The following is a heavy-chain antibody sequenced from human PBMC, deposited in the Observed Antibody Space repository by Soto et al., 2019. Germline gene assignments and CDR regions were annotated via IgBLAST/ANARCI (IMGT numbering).Heavy chain of an antibody. CDR2: INPNSGGT. CDR1: GYTFTGYY. CDR3: ARSLIAVAGSYSYYGMDV. J-gene: IGHJ6*02. Sequence: ASVKVSCKASGYTFTGYYMHWVRQAPGQGLEWMGWINPNSGGTNYAQKFQGWVTMTRDTSISTAYMELSRLRSDDTAVYYCARSLIAVAGSYSYYGMDVWGQGTTVTVSS. D-gene: IGHD6-19*01. V-gene: IGHV1-2*04.